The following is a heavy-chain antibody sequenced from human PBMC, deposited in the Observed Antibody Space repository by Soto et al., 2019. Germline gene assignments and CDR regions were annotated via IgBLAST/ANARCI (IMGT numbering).Heavy chain of an antibody. CDR2: IDKVGTDS. V-gene: IGHV3-74*01. CDR3: ASGWVGLDV. CDR1: EFTFSGRS. Sequence: EVQLVESGGGLVQPGGSLRLSCPASEFTFSGRSVHWVRQAPGKGLVWVSGIDKVGTDSIYADSVKGRFTSSRDNAKNAEYLEMYSLSGEDTAVYYCASGWVGLDVWGKGTTVTVSS. J-gene: IGHJ6*04.